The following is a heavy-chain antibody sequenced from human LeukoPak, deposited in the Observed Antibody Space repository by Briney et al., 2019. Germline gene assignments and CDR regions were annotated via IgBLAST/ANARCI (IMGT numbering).Heavy chain of an antibody. CDR2: ISSSSYI. Sequence: PGGSLRLSCAASGFTFSSYSMNWARQAPGKGLEWVSSISSSSYIYYADSVKGRFTISRDNAKNSLYLQMNSLRAEDTAVYYCARLGDYLDYDYWGQGTLVTVSS. J-gene: IGHJ4*02. D-gene: IGHD4-17*01. CDR1: GFTFSSYS. V-gene: IGHV3-21*01. CDR3: ARLGDYLDYDY.